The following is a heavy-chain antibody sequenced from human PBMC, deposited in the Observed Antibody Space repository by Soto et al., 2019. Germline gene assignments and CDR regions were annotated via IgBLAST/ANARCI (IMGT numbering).Heavy chain of an antibody. Sequence: EVQMLESGGGLLQPGGSLRLSCAASGFTFSNYAMSWVRQAPGMGLEWVLTISGRGVSADYADSVKGRFTMSRDNTKNTVYLQMIRLRAEDTAVYYCTQGSRGYCDGGNSPPKPFLDYWGQGTLFTASS. D-gene: IGHD2-15*01. J-gene: IGHJ4*02. CDR1: GFTFSNYA. CDR2: ISGRGVSA. CDR3: TQGSRGYCDGGNSPPKPFLDY. V-gene: IGHV3-23*01.